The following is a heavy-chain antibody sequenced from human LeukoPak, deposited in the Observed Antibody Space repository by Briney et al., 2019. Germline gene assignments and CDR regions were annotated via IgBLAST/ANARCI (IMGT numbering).Heavy chain of an antibody. J-gene: IGHJ5*02. CDR1: GGSIRSYY. CDR2: MHHSGST. Sequence: SETLSLTCTVSGGSIRSYYWSWIRQPPGKGLEWIGYMHHSGSTKHNPYLKSRVTISVDTSKSQSSLKLSPVTAANGGVYYWARHAAVEGSSGWSPLWWFDPWGQGTLVTVSS. CDR3: ARHAAVEGSSGWSPLWWFDP. D-gene: IGHD6-19*01. V-gene: IGHV4-59*08.